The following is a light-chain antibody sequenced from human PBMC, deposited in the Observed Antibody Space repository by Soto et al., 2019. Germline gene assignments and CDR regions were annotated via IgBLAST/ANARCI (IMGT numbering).Light chain of an antibody. V-gene: IGKV1-12*01. CDR3: QQADTFPPT. CDR1: QGIGDS. CDR2: TAS. Sequence: DIQMTQSPSYVSASVGDRVTITGRASQGIGDSLAWYQQKPGKAPNLLIHTASSLERGVPSRFSGGGSATDFTLTISSLQAEDFATYFCQQADTFPPTFGQGTKVDIK. J-gene: IGKJ2*01.